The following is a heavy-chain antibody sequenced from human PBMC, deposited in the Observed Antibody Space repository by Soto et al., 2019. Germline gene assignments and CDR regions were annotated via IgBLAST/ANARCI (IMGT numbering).Heavy chain of an antibody. CDR2: IIDSGGST. J-gene: IGHJ6*02. CDR1: GVTFSSCA. V-gene: IGHV3-23*01. CDR3: AKGRSYYYYYGVDV. Sequence: PGGSLRLSCAASGVTFSSCAMGWVRQAPGKGLEWVSDIIDSGGSTYYADSVKGRFTISRDNSKSTLYLQMNSLRAEDTALYYYAKGRSYYYYYGVDVWGQGTTVTVSS.